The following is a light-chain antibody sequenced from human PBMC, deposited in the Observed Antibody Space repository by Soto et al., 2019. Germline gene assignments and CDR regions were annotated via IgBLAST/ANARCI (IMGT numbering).Light chain of an antibody. J-gene: IGKJ1*01. V-gene: IGKV3-11*01. CDR3: QQRGNWPRT. CDR1: QSVSAY. Sequence: IVFTQSPSTLSLSPGERATLSCRASQSVSAYLAWYQQKPGQAPRLLIYDASNRATGIPGRFSGSGSGTDFTLTISSLEPEDFAVYYCQQRGNWPRTFGQGTKVDIK. CDR2: DAS.